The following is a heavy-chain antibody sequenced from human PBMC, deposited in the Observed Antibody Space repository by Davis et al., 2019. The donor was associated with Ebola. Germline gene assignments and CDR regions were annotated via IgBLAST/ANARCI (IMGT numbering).Heavy chain of an antibody. CDR1: GFTFSSYS. CDR3: ARDPTPLHGMDV. J-gene: IGHJ6*04. V-gene: IGHV3-21*01. Sequence: GESLKISCAASGFTFSSYSMNWVRQAPGKGLEWVSFISSSSNYIYYADSVKVRFTTSRDNAKNSLYLQMNSLRAEDTAVYYCARDPTPLHGMDVWGKGTTVTVSS. CDR2: ISSSSNYI.